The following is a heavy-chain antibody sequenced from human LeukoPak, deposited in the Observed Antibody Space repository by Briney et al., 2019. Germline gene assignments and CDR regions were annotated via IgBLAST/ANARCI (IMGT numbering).Heavy chain of an antibody. Sequence: SETLSLTCAVYGGSFSGYYWSWIRQPPGKGLEWIGEINHSGSTNYNPSLKSRVTISVDTSKNQFSLKLSSVTAADTAVYSCARGRSVPAAARKYYYYYMDVWGKGTTVTVSS. CDR3: ARGRSVPAAARKYYYYYMDV. CDR1: GGSFSGYY. D-gene: IGHD2-2*01. V-gene: IGHV4-34*01. CDR2: INHSGST. J-gene: IGHJ6*03.